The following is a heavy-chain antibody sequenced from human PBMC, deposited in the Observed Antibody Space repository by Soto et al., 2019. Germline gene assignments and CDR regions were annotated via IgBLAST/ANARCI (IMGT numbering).Heavy chain of an antibody. CDR3: AKDPVGAIFDY. J-gene: IGHJ4*02. D-gene: IGHD1-26*01. Sequence: GGSLRLSCAASGFTFSSYGMHWVRQAPGKGLEWVAVISYDGSNKYYADSVKGRFTISRDNSKNTLYLQMNSLRAEDTAVYYCAKDPVGAIFDYWGQGTLVTVSS. V-gene: IGHV3-30*18. CDR2: ISYDGSNK. CDR1: GFTFSSYG.